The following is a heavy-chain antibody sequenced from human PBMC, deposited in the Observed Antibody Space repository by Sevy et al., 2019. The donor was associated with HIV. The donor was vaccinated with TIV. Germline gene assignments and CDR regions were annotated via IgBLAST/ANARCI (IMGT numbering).Heavy chain of an antibody. J-gene: IGHJ3*02. V-gene: IGHV3-23*01. CDR2: ICGGDGST. CDR3: AKGCDSYYYGADTLDI. Sequence: GGSLRLSCAASGFRFSSFAMIWVRQAPGKGLEWVSEICGGDGSTYYADSVKGRFTISRDNSKNTVYLQMSSLRAEDTTLYYCAKGCDSYYYGADTLDIWGQGTMVTVSS. CDR1: GFRFSSFA. D-gene: IGHD3-10*01.